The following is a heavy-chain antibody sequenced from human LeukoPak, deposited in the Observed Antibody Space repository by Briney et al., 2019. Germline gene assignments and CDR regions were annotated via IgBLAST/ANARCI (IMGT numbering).Heavy chain of an antibody. Sequence: GGSLRLSCAASGFTFSSYAMSWVRQAPGKGLEWVSAISGSGGSTYYADSVKGRFTISRDNAKNALFLQMSSLRAEDTAVYYCARGVPHAFDIWGQGTMVTVSS. CDR2: ISGSGGST. CDR1: GFTFSSYA. V-gene: IGHV3-23*01. CDR3: ARGVPHAFDI. J-gene: IGHJ3*02.